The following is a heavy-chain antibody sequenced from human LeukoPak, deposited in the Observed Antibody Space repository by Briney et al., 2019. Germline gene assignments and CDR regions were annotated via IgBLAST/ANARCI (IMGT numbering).Heavy chain of an antibody. Sequence: PSETLSLTCTVSGGSISSYYWSWIRQPPGMGLEWIGYIYYSGSTNYNPSLKSRVTISVDTSKNQFSLKLSSVTAADTAVYYCARGYYDILTGYGLFDYWGQGTLVTVSS. D-gene: IGHD3-9*01. CDR2: IYYSGST. CDR3: ARGYYDILTGYGLFDY. J-gene: IGHJ4*02. V-gene: IGHV4-59*01. CDR1: GGSISSYY.